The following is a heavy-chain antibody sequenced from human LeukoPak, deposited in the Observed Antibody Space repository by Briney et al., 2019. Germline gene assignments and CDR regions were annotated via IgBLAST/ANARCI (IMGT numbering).Heavy chain of an antibody. Sequence: GRSLRLSCAASGFTFSSYAMHWVRQAPGKGLEWVAVISYDGSNKYYADSVKGRFTISRDNSKNTLYLQMNSLRAEDTAVYYCARALTLLDTAMRDWGQGTLVTVSS. CDR2: ISYDGSNK. D-gene: IGHD5-18*01. V-gene: IGHV3-30*04. CDR1: GFTFSSYA. J-gene: IGHJ4*02. CDR3: ARALTLLDTAMRD.